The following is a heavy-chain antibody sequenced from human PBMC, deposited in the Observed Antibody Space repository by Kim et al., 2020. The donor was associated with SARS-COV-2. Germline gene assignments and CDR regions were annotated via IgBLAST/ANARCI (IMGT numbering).Heavy chain of an antibody. D-gene: IGHD6-19*01. CDR3: AKKVSESNAFDS. J-gene: IGHJ4*02. CDR2: ISSDGSYM. Sequence: GGSLRLSCAASGFTFNNNWMHWVRQAPGKGLLWVSRISSDGSYMSYADSVKGRFTISRDNAKNTLHLQMNSLRAEDTAVYYCAKKVSESNAFDSWGQGTLVTVSS. V-gene: IGHV3-74*01. CDR1: GFTFNNNW.